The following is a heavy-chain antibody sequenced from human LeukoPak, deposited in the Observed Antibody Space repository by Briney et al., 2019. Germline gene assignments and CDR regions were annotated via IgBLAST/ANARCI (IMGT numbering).Heavy chain of an antibody. V-gene: IGHV3-48*04. J-gene: IGHJ4*02. Sequence: PGGSLRLSCAASGFTFSSYSMNWVRQAPGKGLEWVSYISSSSSTIYYADSVKGRFTISRDNAKNSLHLQMNSLRAEDTAVYYCARGLDYWGQGTLVTVSS. CDR1: GFTFSSYS. CDR3: ARGLDY. CDR2: ISSSSSTI.